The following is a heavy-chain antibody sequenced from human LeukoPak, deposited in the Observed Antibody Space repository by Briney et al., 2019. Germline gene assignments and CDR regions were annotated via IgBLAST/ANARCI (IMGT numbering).Heavy chain of an antibody. V-gene: IGHV1-2*02. D-gene: IGHD3-10*01. CDR3: ARVVMGRGRTSTYGMDV. J-gene: IGHJ6*02. Sequence: ASVKVSCKASGYTFTDYYMHWVRQAPGQGLELMGWINPKNGATNYGQRFQGGITLTWDTSITTAYMELSSLRSDDTAVYYCARVVMGRGRTSTYGMDVWGQGTTVTVFS. CDR2: INPKNGAT. CDR1: GYTFTDYY.